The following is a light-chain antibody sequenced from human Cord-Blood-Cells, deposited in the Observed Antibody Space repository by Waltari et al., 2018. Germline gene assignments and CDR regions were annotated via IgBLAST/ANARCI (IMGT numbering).Light chain of an antibody. Sequence: DIVMTQSPDSLAVSLGERGTINCKPSQSVLYSSNNKNYLAWYQQKPGQPPKLLIYWTSTRESGVPDRFSGSGSETDFTLTISSLQAEDVAVYYCQQYYSTPPYSFGQGTKLEIK. CDR1: QSVLYSSNNKNY. CDR2: WTS. J-gene: IGKJ2*03. CDR3: QQYYSTPPYS. V-gene: IGKV4-1*01.